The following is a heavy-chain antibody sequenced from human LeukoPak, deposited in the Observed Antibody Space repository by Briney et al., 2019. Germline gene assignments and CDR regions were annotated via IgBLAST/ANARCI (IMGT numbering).Heavy chain of an antibody. CDR3: ARDARDILTGYLPHGDY. V-gene: IGHV3-53*05. CDR1: GFTVSSNY. J-gene: IGHJ4*02. CDR2: IYSGGST. Sequence: PGGSLRLSCAASGFTVSSNYMSWVRQAPGKGLEWVSVIYSGGSTYYADSVKGRFTISRDNSKNTLYLQMNSLRSDDTAVYYCARDARDILTGYLPHGDYWGQGTLVTVSS. D-gene: IGHD3-9*01.